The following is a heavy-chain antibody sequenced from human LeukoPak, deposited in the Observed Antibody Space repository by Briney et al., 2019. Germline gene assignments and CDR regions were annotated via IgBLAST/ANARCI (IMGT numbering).Heavy chain of an antibody. Sequence: TSETLSLTCTVSGYAISSGYYWGWIRQSPGKGLEWIGIMYHSGITHYNPSLKSRLTMSMDTSKNQFSLILSSVTAAYTAVYYCARSGFATGWTFDYWGQGNLVTVSS. CDR3: ARSGFATGWTFDY. J-gene: IGHJ4*02. D-gene: IGHD6-19*01. V-gene: IGHV4-38-2*02. CDR2: MYHSGIT. CDR1: GYAISSGYY.